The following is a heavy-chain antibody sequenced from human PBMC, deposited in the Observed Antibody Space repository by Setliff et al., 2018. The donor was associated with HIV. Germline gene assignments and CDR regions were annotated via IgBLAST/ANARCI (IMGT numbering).Heavy chain of an antibody. Sequence: PGESLKISCAVSGFTFTTYGMHWVRQAPGKGLEWVAVISYDGSNKYYADSVKGRFTISRDNSKNTLYLQMNSLRAEDTAVYYCARSVIGYYYYGMDVWGQGTLVTVSS. J-gene: IGHJ6*02. CDR2: ISYDGSNK. D-gene: IGHD3-10*01. CDR3: ARSVIGYYYYGMDV. CDR1: GFTFTTYG. V-gene: IGHV3-30*05.